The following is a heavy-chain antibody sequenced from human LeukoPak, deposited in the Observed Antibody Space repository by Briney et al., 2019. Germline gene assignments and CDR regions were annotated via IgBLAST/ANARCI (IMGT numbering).Heavy chain of an antibody. D-gene: IGHD6-13*01. CDR3: ARDHSSSWYSQRFYYYYGMDV. CDR1: GFSFSNYA. CDR2: ISYDGSNK. J-gene: IGHJ6*02. Sequence: GGSLRLSCVSSGFSFSNYAMSWVRQAPGKGLEWVAVISYDGSNKYYADSVKGRFTISRDNSKNTLYLQMNSLRAEDTAVYYCARDHSSSWYSQRFYYYYGMDVWGQGTTVTVSS. V-gene: IGHV3-30-3*01.